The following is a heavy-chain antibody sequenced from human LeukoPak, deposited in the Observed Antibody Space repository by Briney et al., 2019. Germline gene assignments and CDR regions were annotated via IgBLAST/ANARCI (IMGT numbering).Heavy chain of an antibody. D-gene: IGHD3-22*01. CDR3: ASVGYDSSGYYYYYYYMDV. Sequence: ASVKVSCKASGGTFSGYAISWVRQAPGQGLEWMGGIIPIFGTANYAQKFQGRVTITADKSTSTAYMELSSLRSEDTAVYYCASVGYDSSGYYYYYYYMDVWGKGTTVTVSS. V-gene: IGHV1-69*06. CDR2: IIPIFGTA. J-gene: IGHJ6*03. CDR1: GGTFSGYA.